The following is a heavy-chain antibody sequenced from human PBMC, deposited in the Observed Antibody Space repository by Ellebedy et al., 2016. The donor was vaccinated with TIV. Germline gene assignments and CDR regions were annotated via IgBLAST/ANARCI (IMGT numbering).Heavy chain of an antibody. CDR3: VKGNSGYGLEAFDI. CDR2: INWNRNSI. V-gene: IGHV3-9*01. Sequence: PGGSLRLSCAASGFNFDDYAMHWVRQAPGKGLEWVAGINWNRNSIAYADSVKGRFTISRDSAKKSLSLQMNSLTVDDTALYYCVKGNSGYGLEAFDIWGQGTMVTVSS. CDR1: GFNFDDYA. D-gene: IGHD5-12*01. J-gene: IGHJ3*02.